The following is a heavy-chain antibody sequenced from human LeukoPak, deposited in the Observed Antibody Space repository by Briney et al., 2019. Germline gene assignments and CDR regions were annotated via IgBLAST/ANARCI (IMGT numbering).Heavy chain of an antibody. CDR3: TRGAGWLIDY. Sequence: SETLSLTCAVSGGSISSGGYSWSWIRQPPGKGLEWIGYIHNSGTSTYNLSLKSRVTISADTSKNQSSLKLNSMTTADTAVYYCTRGAGWLIDYWGQGILVTVSS. CDR2: IHNSGTS. CDR1: GGSISSGGYS. V-gene: IGHV4-61*08. D-gene: IGHD3-16*01. J-gene: IGHJ4*02.